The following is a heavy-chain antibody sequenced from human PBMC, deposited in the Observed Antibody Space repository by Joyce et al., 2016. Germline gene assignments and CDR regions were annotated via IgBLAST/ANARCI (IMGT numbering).Heavy chain of an antibody. Sequence: QVQLVQSGHEVKKPGASVKVSCKASGFTFTGYYMHWVRQAPGQGLERSGLIKIENGNTHYTPTFQRRVTMTRDTSINTAYMEVTRLSSDDTAFYYCAREGLPHGGFDYWGLGTLVTVSS. J-gene: IGHJ4*02. CDR2: IKIENGNT. CDR3: AREGLPHGGFDY. V-gene: IGHV1-2*02. CDR1: GFTFTGYY.